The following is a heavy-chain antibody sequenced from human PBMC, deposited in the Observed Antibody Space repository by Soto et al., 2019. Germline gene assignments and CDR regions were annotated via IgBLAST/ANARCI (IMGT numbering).Heavy chain of an antibody. J-gene: IGHJ4*02. V-gene: IGHV4-31*03. CDR1: GGSITSVSYY. D-gene: IGHD3-10*01. Sequence: QVQLQESGPGLVKTSQTLSLTCTVSGGSITSVSYYWSWIRQHPGKGLEWIGYIHSSGSTYYNPSPNSRRTLPMDTSKNQFSLKLSSATAADTAVYYCARVPLGSMAAYFLDDWGQGTLVTVSS. CDR3: ARVPLGSMAAYFLDD. CDR2: IHSSGST.